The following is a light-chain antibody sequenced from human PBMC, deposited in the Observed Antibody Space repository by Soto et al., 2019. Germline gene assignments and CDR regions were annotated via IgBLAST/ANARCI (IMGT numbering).Light chain of an antibody. J-gene: IGKJ1*01. CDR3: QYYNNYCWT. V-gene: IGKV1-5*03. CDR1: QSISSW. CDR2: KTS. Sequence: DIRLTQSPSTLSASVGDRVTITCRASQSISSWLAWYQQKPGKAPKFLIYKTSNLESGVPSRFGGSGSGTEFTLTISSLQPDDFATYYCQYYNNYCWTFGQGTKVEIK.